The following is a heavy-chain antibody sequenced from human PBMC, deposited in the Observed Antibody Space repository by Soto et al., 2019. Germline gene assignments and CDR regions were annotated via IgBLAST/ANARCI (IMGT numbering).Heavy chain of an antibody. CDR2: IYYSGST. CDR1: GGSLSSYY. V-gene: IGHV4-59*01. J-gene: IGHJ4*02. Sequence: SETLSLTCVVSGGSLSSYYWSWIRQPPGKGLEWIGYIYYSGSTNYNPSLKSRVTISVDTSKNQFSPKLSSVTAADTAVYYCARYHDYGDYFDYWGQGTLVTVSS. D-gene: IGHD4-17*01. CDR3: ARYHDYGDYFDY.